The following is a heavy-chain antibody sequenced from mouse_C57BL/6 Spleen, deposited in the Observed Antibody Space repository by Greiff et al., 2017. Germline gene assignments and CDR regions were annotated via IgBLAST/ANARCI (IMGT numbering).Heavy chain of an antibody. D-gene: IGHD1-1*01. V-gene: IGHV1-52*01. CDR2: IDPSDSET. Sequence: QVQLQQPGAELVRPGSSVKLSCKASGYTFTSYWMHWVKQRPIQGLEWIGNIDPSDSETHYNQKFKGKATLTVDKSSSTAYMQLSSLTSEDSAVYYCARGERDYGSSNDFDYWGQGTTLTVSS. CDR1: GYTFTSYW. J-gene: IGHJ2*01. CDR3: ARGERDYGSSNDFDY.